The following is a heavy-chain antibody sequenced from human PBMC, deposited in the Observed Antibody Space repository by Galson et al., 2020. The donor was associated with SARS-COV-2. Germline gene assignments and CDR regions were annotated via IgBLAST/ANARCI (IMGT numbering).Heavy chain of an antibody. V-gene: IGHV3-30*01. J-gene: IGHJ4*02. CDR3: ARFRYCSSTSCYPRFDY. Sequence: GESLKISCAASGFTFSSYAMHWVRQAPGKGLEWVAVISYDGSNKYYADSVKGRFTISRDNSKNTLYLQMNSLRAEDTAVYYCARFRYCSSTSCYPRFDYWGQGTLVTVSS. CDR1: GFTFSSYA. D-gene: IGHD2-2*01. CDR2: ISYDGSNK.